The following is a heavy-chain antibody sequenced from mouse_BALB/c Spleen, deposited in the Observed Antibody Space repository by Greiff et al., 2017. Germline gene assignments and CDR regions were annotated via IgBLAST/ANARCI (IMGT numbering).Heavy chain of an antibody. V-gene: IGHV1-80*01. J-gene: IGHJ3*01. CDR1: GYAFSSYW. D-gene: IGHD2-4*01. CDR2: IYPGDGDT. CDR3: AGEGDDYPFAY. Sequence: QVQLQQSGAELVRPGSSVKISCKASGYAFSSYWMNWVKQRPGQGLEWIGQIYPGDGDTNYNGKFKGKATLTADKSSSTAYMQLSSLTSEDSAVYFCAGEGDDYPFAYWGQGTLVTVSA.